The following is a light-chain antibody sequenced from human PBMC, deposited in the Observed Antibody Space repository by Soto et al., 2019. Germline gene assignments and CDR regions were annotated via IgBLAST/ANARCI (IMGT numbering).Light chain of an antibody. J-gene: IGLJ3*02. CDR2: EVS. Sequence: QSALTQPASVSGSPGQSITISCTGNSSDVGDYNYVSWYQQYSDKAPKLMIYEVSHRPSGVSNRFSGSKSGNTASLTISGLQAEDEADYYCSSYTSSNTWVFGGGTKLTVL. CDR1: SSDVGDYNY. CDR3: SSYTSSNTWV. V-gene: IGLV2-14*01.